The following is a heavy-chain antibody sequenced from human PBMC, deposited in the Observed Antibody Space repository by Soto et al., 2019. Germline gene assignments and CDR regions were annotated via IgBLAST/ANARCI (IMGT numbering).Heavy chain of an antibody. D-gene: IGHD3-22*01. CDR1: GGFLSESY. CDR2: INHVGST. Sequence: SETLSLTCAVYGGFLSESYWTWIRQPPGKGLEWIGEINHVGSTYYNPSLKSRVTISVDTSKNQFSLKLSSVTAADTAVYCCARHTMIGQAFDIWGQGTMVT. V-gene: IGHV4-34*01. CDR3: ARHTMIGQAFDI. J-gene: IGHJ3*02.